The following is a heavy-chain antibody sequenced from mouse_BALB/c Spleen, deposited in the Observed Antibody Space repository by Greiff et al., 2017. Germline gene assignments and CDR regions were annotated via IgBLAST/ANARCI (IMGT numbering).Heavy chain of an antibody. J-gene: IGHJ3*01. CDR1: GYSITSGYY. CDR3: ANYGSRLWFAY. D-gene: IGHD1-1*01. V-gene: IGHV3-6*02. Sequence: VQLQQSGPGLVKPSQSLSLTCSVTGYSITSGYYWNWIRQFPGNKLEWMGYISYAGSNNYNPSLKNRISITRDTSKNQFFLKLNSVTTEDTATYYCANYGSRLWFAYWGQGTLVTVSA. CDR2: ISYAGSN.